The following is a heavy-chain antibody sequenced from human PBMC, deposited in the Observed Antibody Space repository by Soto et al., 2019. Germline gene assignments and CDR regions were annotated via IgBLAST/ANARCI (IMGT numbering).Heavy chain of an antibody. J-gene: IGHJ3*02. Sequence: GASVKVSCKASGYTFTSYDINWLRQATGQGLEWMGWMNPNSGNTGYAQKFQGRVTMTRDTSTSTVYMELSSLRSEDTAVYYCARDFSYYDFWSGPRDAFDIWGQGTMVTVSS. CDR3: ARDFSYYDFWSGPRDAFDI. CDR2: MNPNSGNT. D-gene: IGHD3-3*01. CDR1: GYTFTSYD. V-gene: IGHV1-8*01.